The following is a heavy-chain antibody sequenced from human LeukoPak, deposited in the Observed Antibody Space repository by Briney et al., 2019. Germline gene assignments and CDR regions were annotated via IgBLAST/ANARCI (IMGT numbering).Heavy chain of an antibody. J-gene: IGHJ5*02. Sequence: QPGGALILSCVASGFTFDGYEMNWVRQAPRNGLDWVSYISSSSTSIYYTDSVKGRFTISRDNAKKSLFLQMNSLRAEDTAVYYCARDRSYGFTWFDPWGQGTLVTVSS. CDR3: ARDRSYGFTWFDP. CDR2: ISSSSTSI. V-gene: IGHV3-48*01. CDR1: GFTFDGYE. D-gene: IGHD1-26*01.